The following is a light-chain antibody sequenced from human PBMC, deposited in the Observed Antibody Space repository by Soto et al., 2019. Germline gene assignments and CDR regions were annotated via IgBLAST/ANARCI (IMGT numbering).Light chain of an antibody. CDR3: QQFNSYPIT. Sequence: IQMTQSPSSLSASVGDRVTITCRASQGIRGALAWYQQRPGTPPKMLIYDVSKLERGVPSRFSGSDSGTHFTLTISSLQAEDFATYYCQQFNSYPITFGQGTRLEIK. V-gene: IGKV1-13*02. CDR2: DVS. J-gene: IGKJ5*01. CDR1: QGIRGA.